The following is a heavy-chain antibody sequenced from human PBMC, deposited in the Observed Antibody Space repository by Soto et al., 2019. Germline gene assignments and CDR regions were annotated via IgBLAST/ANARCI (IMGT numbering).Heavy chain of an antibody. Sequence: SETLSLTCTVSGGSISSGAYYWTWIHQHPGKGLEWIGYIYFSGNTYYNPSLKSRVTILLDTSKNQFSLKLSSVTAADTAVYYCARISDNSPHYFGPWGQGTLVTVSS. CDR2: IYFSGNT. CDR3: ARISDNSPHYFGP. J-gene: IGHJ5*02. D-gene: IGHD3-22*01. CDR1: GGSISSGAYY. V-gene: IGHV4-31*03.